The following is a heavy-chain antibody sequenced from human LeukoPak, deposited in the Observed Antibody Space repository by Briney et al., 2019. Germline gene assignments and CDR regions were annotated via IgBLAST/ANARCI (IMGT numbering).Heavy chain of an antibody. V-gene: IGHV3-23*01. J-gene: IGHJ4*02. CDR1: GFTFSSYA. D-gene: IGHD2-8*01. Sequence: GGSLRLSFAASGFTFSSYAMSWVRQAPGKGLEWVSAISGSGGSTYYADSVKGRFTISRDNSKNTLYLQMNSLRAEDTAVYYCAKAEGVLMVYAFDYWGQGTLVTVSS. CDR2: ISGSGGST. CDR3: AKAEGVLMVYAFDY.